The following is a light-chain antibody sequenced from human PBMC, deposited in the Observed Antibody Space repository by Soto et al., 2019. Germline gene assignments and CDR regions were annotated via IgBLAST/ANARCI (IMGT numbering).Light chain of an antibody. CDR3: SSYTSSSTQV. CDR2: EVS. Sequence: LTQPASVSGSPGQSITISCPGTSSDVGGYNYVSWYQQHPGKAPKLMIYEVSNRPSGVSNRFSGSKSGNTASLTISGLQAEDEADYYCSSYTSSSTQVFGTGTKVTVL. V-gene: IGLV2-14*01. CDR1: SSDVGGYNY. J-gene: IGLJ1*01.